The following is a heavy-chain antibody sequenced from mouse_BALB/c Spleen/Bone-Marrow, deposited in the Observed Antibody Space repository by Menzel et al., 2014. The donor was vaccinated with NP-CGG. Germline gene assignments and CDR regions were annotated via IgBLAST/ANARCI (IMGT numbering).Heavy chain of an antibody. CDR3: ARGGPFDY. J-gene: IGHJ2*01. CDR1: GYSITSGYY. CDR2: ISYDGSN. Sequence: EVKLQESGPGPVKPSQSLSLTCSVTGYSITSGYYWNWIRQFPGNKLEWMGYISYDGSNNYNPSLKNRISITRDTSKNQFFLKLNSVTTEDTATYYCARGGPFDYWGQGTTLTVSS. V-gene: IGHV3-6*02.